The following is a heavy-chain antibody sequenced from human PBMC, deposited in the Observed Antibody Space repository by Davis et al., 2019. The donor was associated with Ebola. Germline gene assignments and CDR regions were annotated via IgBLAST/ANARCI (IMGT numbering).Heavy chain of an antibody. CDR2: MNPNSGNT. Sequence: ASVKVSCKASGESLTSYEINWVRQATGQGLEWMGWMNPNSGNTGYAQKFQGRVTMTRNTSISTAYMELSSLHQGPLCLPPGTLLQEHLWG. V-gene: IGHV1-8*01. CDR3: TLLQEHL. D-gene: IGHD5/OR15-5a*01. CDR1: GESLTSYE. J-gene: IGHJ6*01.